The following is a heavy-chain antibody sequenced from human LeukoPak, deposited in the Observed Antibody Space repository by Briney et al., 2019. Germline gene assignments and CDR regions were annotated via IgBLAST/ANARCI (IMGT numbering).Heavy chain of an antibody. CDR2: IRFDGSNK. CDR1: GFTFSTYA. Sequence: GGSLRLSCAASGFTFSTYAMHWVRQAPGKGLEWVTFIRFDGSNKYYADSVKGRFTISRDNAKNSLYLQMNSLRAEDTAVYYCARVATAMVFDYWGQGTLVTVSS. V-gene: IGHV3-30*02. J-gene: IGHJ4*02. CDR3: ARVATAMVFDY. D-gene: IGHD5-18*01.